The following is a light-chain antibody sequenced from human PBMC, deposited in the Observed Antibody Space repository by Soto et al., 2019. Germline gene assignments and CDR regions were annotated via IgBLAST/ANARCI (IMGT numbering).Light chain of an antibody. Sequence: DIQMTQSPSTLSASVGDRVTITCRASQNIDNWLAWFQQKPGKAPNLLIYKASTLETGAPSRFSGSGSGAEFTLTISSLQPDDFATYYCQQYKSLSYTFDQGTKLEMK. J-gene: IGKJ2*01. V-gene: IGKV1-5*03. CDR2: KAS. CDR3: QQYKSLSYT. CDR1: QNIDNW.